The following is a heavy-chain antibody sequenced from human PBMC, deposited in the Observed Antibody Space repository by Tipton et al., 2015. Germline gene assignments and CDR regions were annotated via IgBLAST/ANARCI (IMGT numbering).Heavy chain of an antibody. Sequence: QLVQSGAEVRKPGASVRISCKASEYTFSYYYVHWVRQAPGQGLEWMGLINPTGDTTNYAQRFQGRVTMTRDTSTNAVYMDLSSLRSEDTAVYYCARDRGRGAWLDPWGQGTLVTVSS. D-gene: IGHD3-16*01. CDR2: INPTGDTT. V-gene: IGHV1-46*01. J-gene: IGHJ5*02. CDR3: ARDRGRGAWLDP. CDR1: EYTFSYYY.